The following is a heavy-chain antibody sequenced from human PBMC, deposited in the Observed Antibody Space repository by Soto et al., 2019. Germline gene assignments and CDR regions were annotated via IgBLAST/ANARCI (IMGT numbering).Heavy chain of an antibody. Sequence: PGWSLRLSCAASGLTFSDYYMSWIRQAPGKGLEWISYITSISTTIYYADSVKGRFTISRDNAKNSLYLQMNNLRAEDTAVYYCAQGSGRSYELGAFDFWGQGTMVTVSS. CDR1: GLTFSDYY. CDR2: ITSISTTI. V-gene: IGHV3-11*01. D-gene: IGHD2-8*01. CDR3: AQGSGRSYELGAFDF. J-gene: IGHJ3*01.